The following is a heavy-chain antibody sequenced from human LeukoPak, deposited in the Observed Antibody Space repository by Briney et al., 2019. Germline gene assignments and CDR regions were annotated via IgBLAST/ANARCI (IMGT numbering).Heavy chain of an antibody. CDR1: GFTLSNYG. J-gene: IGHJ6*02. D-gene: IGHD2-15*01. CDR2: ISSSSSYI. Sequence: GGSLRLSCAVSGFTLSNYGMSWVRQAPGKGLEWVSSISSSSSYIYYADSVKGRLTISRDNAKNSLYLQMNSLRAEDTAVYYCARDPTPRYCSGGSCYTHYGMDVWGQGTTVTVSS. CDR3: ARDPTPRYCSGGSCYTHYGMDV. V-gene: IGHV3-21*01.